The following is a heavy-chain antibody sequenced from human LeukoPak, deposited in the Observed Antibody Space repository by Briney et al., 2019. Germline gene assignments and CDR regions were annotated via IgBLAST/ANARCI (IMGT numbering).Heavy chain of an antibody. V-gene: IGHV1-46*01. CDR2: ISPSGGST. CDR1: GYTFTSYY. J-gene: IGHJ4*02. CDR3: ARAGLGYSYGYYLDY. Sequence: ASVKVSCKASGYTFTSYYMHWVRQAPGQGLEWMGIISPSGGSTSYAQKFQGRVTMTRDTSTSTVYMELSSLRSEDTAVYYCARAGLGYSYGYYLDYWGQGTLVTVSS. D-gene: IGHD5-18*01.